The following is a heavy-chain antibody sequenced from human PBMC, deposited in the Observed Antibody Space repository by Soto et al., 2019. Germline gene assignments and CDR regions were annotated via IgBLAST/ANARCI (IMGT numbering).Heavy chain of an antibody. D-gene: IGHD6-19*01. CDR1: GFTFSSYG. V-gene: IGHV3-30*18. CDR3: AKDPRQWLGGY. CDR2: ISYDGSNK. Sequence: QVQLVESGGGVVQPGRSLRLSCAASGFTFSSYGMHWVRQAPGKGLEWVAVISYDGSNKYYADSVKGRFTISRDNSKNTLYLQMNSLRAEDTAVYYCAKDPRQWLGGYWGQGTLVSVSS. J-gene: IGHJ4*02.